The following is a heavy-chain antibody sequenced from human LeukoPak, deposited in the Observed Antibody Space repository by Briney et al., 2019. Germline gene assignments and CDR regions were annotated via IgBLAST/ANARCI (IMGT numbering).Heavy chain of an antibody. V-gene: IGHV3-66*04. CDR2: IHSGDST. Sequence: GGSLRLSCAASGFIVSSNFMSWVRQAPGKGLEWVSVIHSGDSTNYADSVKARFTISRDNSKNILFLQMNSLRAEDTAVYYCARHGSDYAIDYWGQGTLVTVSS. J-gene: IGHJ4*02. D-gene: IGHD4-17*01. CDR3: ARHGSDYAIDY. CDR1: GFIVSSNF.